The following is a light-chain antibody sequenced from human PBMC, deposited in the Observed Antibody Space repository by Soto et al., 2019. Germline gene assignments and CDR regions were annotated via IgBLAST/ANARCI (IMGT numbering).Light chain of an antibody. J-gene: IGLJ1*01. CDR1: SSDVGVYNY. CDR2: DVS. Sequence: QSVLTQPRSVSGSPGQSVTISCTGTSSDVGVYNYVSWYQQYPGKAPKIMIYDVSKRPSGVPDRFSGSKSDNTASLTISGLQDEDKADYYRCSYEGRYTFVFGIGTKVTVL. V-gene: IGLV2-11*01. CDR3: CSYEGRYTFV.